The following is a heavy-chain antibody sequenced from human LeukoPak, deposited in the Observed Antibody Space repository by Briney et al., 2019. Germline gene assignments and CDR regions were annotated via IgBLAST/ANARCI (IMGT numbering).Heavy chain of an antibody. V-gene: IGHV3-23*01. J-gene: IGHJ4*02. CDR3: ARLSGTSGTTSRVLHY. CDR2: ISGSGDAT. Sequence: PGGSLRLSCAASGFTFTTYAMIWVPRAPGKGLEWVSAISGSGDATYYADSMKGRFTISRDNSENTVYLQVNSLRADDTAVYYCARLSGTSGTTSRVLHYWGQGALVTVSS. D-gene: IGHD1-1*01. CDR1: GFTFTTYA.